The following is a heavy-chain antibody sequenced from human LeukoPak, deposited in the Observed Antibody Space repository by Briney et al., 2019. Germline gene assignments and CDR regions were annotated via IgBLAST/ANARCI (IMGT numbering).Heavy chain of an antibody. CDR3: AKDRGSSWYDAFDI. CDR1: GFTFSSYG. J-gene: IGHJ3*02. V-gene: IGHV3-30*02. D-gene: IGHD6-13*01. Sequence: PGGSLRLSCAASGFTFSSYGMHWVRQAPGKGLEWVAFIRYDGSNKYHADSVKGRFNISRDNSKNTLYLQMNSLRAEDTAVYYCAKDRGSSWYDAFDIWGQGTMVTVSS. CDR2: IRYDGSNK.